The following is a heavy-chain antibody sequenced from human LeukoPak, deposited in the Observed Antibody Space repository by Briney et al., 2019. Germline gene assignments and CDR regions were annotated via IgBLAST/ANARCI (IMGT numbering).Heavy chain of an antibody. CDR1: GFTVSSNY. CDR2: IYSGGST. D-gene: IGHD3-22*01. J-gene: IGHJ4*02. V-gene: IGHV3-66*02. Sequence: GGSLRLSCAASGFTVSSNYMSWVRQAPGKGLEWVSVIYSGGSTYYADSVKGRFTISRDNSKNTLYLQMNSLRAEDTAVYYCARDFPHDDSSVYYPLGYWGQGTLVTVSS. CDR3: ARDFPHDDSSVYYPLGY.